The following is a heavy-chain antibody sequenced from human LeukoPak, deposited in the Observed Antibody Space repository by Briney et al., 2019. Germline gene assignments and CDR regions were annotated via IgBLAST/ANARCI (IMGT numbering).Heavy chain of an antibody. Sequence: GGSLRLSCAASGFTFSTYWMTWVRQAPGKGLEWVANIRRDGSKTYYVDSVKGRFTISRDNSKNSLYLQMNSLRTEDTAFYYCSGSSAGAFDIWGQGRMVTVSS. CDR1: GFTFSTYW. CDR3: SGSSAGAFDI. V-gene: IGHV3-7*03. D-gene: IGHD6-6*01. J-gene: IGHJ3*02. CDR2: IRRDGSKT.